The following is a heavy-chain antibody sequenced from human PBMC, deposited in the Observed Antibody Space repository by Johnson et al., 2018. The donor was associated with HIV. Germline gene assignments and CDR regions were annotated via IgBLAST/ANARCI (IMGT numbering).Heavy chain of an antibody. CDR1: GFTFSSYA. V-gene: IGHV3-30*04. J-gene: IGHJ3*02. Sequence: QVQLVESGGGVVQPGRSLRLSCAVSGFTFSSYAMHWVRQAPGKGLEWVAVISYDGSNKYYADSVKGRFTISRDNAKNSLYLQMNSLRAEDTAVYYCASPKTPTRLVRGAFDIWGQGTMVTVSS. CDR3: ASPKTPTRLVRGAFDI. D-gene: IGHD3-10*01. CDR2: ISYDGSNK.